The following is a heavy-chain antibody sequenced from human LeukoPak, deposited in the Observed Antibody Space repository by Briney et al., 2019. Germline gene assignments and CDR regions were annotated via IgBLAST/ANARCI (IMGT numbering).Heavy chain of an antibody. CDR3: AREIYWEFYDY. J-gene: IGHJ4*02. D-gene: IGHD3-10*01. CDR2: IYYSGST. CDR1: GGSISSGDYH. Sequence: SETLSLTCTVSGGSISSGDYHWSWIRQPPGKGLEWIGYIYYSGSTYYNPSLKSRVTISVDTSKNQFSLKLSSVTAADTAVYYCAREIYWEFYDYWGQGTLVTVSS. V-gene: IGHV4-30-4*08.